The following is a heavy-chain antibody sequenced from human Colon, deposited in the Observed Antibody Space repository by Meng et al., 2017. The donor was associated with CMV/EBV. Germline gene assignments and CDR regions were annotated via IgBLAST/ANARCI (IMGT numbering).Heavy chain of an antibody. J-gene: IGHJ4*02. D-gene: IGHD6-6*01. CDR2: IYWDDDK. V-gene: IGHV2-5*02. CDR1: GFSLSTNGVT. Sequence: ITLKESGPKLVNPTQTLTLTCTFSGFSLSTNGVTVGWIRQPPGKALEWLALIYWDDDKRYSPSLKSRLTITKDTSKNQVVLTMINMDPVDTATYYCAHRFLRDSSSSLHFDSWGQGTLVTVSS. CDR3: AHRFLRDSSSSLHFDS.